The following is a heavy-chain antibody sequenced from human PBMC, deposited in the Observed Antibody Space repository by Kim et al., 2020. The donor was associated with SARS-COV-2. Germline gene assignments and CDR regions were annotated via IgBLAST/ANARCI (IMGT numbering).Heavy chain of an antibody. J-gene: IGHJ4*02. D-gene: IGHD3-3*01. CDR3: ARAFWSGYYRPFDY. V-gene: IGHV1-46*01. Sequence: AQKFQGRVTMTRDTSTSTVYMELSSLRSEDTAVYYCARAFWSGYYRPFDYWGQGTLVTVSS.